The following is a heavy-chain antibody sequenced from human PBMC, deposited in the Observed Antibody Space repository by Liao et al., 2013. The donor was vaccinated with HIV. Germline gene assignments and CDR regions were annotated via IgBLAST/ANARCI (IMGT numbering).Heavy chain of an antibody. Sequence: QVQLQESGPGLVKPSETLSLTCTVSGGSIRSYYWIWIRQPPGKRLEWIGYVYYSGSTKYNPSLESRVTMSVDTSMNQFALKLTSVTAADTAVYYCARETGGFGQGYRYLEYWGQGILVTVSS. D-gene: IGHD1-14*01. CDR2: VYYSGST. V-gene: IGHV4-59*12. J-gene: IGHJ4*02. CDR1: GGSIRSYY. CDR3: ARETGGFGQGYRYLEY.